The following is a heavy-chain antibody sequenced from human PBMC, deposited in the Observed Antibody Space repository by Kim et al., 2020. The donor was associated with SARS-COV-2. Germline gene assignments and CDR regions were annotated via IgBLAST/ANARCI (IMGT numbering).Heavy chain of an antibody. V-gene: IGHV3-48*02. CDR3: ARDILPFWGSYRSSPGY. J-gene: IGHJ4*02. CDR1: GFTFSSYS. D-gene: IGHD3-16*02. CDR2: ISSSSSTI. Sequence: GGSLRLSCAASGFTFSSYSMNWVRQAPGKGLEWVSYISSSSSTIYYADSVKGRFTISRDNAKNSLYLQMNSLRDEDTAVYYCARDILPFWGSYRSSPGYWGQRTLVTVSS.